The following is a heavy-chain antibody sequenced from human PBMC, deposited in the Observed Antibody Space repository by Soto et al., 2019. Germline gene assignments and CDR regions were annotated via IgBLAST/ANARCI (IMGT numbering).Heavy chain of an antibody. CDR3: ARDGGYYYDSSGYYPYYFDY. V-gene: IGHV1-69*13. D-gene: IGHD3-22*01. CDR1: GGTFSSYA. J-gene: IGHJ4*01. CDR2: IIPIFATA. Sequence: SVKVSCKASGGTFSSYAMSWVRQAPVQGLEWMGGIIPIFATANYAQKFQGRVTITAEESTSAAYMEMSSLRSEDTAVYYCARDGGYYYDSSGYYPYYFDYWG.